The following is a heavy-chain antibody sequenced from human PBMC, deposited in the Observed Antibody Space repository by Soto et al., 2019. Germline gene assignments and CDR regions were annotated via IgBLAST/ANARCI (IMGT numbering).Heavy chain of an antibody. D-gene: IGHD4-17*01. J-gene: IGHJ3*02. CDR2: INSDGSST. Sequence: HPGGSLSLSCAASGFTLSSYWMHWVRQAPGKGLVWVSRINSDGSSTSYADSVKGRFTISRDNAKNTLYLQMNSLRAEDTAVYYCAREQNPGDPDNAFDIWGQGTMVTVSS. CDR3: AREQNPGDPDNAFDI. CDR1: GFTLSSYW. V-gene: IGHV3-74*01.